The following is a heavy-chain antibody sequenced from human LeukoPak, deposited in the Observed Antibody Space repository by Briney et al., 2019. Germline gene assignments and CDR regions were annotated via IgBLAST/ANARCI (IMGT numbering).Heavy chain of an antibody. CDR3: ARDWGFGDSEDWFDP. Sequence: SETLSLTCNVSGYSISRGYYWGWIRQPPGKGLEWIGSVHHTGSTYYNPSLRSRVSISVDKSTNHISLEVTSVTAADTAVYYCARDWGFGDSEDWFDPWGQGTLVTVSS. V-gene: IGHV4-38-2*02. J-gene: IGHJ5*02. D-gene: IGHD3-10*01. CDR2: VHHTGST. CDR1: GYSISRGYY.